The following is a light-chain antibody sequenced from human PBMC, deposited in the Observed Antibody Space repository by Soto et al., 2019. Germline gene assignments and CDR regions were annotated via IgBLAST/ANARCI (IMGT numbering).Light chain of an antibody. CDR1: QSIVTY. CDR2: AAS. J-gene: IGKJ2*01. Sequence: DIQMTQSPNSLSASVGDRVTITCRASQSIVTYLNWYQQKPGKAPNLLVYAASSLQSGVPSRFSGSGSGTDFTLTITTLQPEDFATYYCQQTCSHPHSIGQGTKLEI. CDR3: QQTCSHPHS. V-gene: IGKV1-39*01.